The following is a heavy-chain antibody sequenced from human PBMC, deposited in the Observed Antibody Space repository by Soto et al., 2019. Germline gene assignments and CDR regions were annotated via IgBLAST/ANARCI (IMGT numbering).Heavy chain of an antibody. J-gene: IGHJ5*02. CDR2: IYSGGYT. CDR1: GFTVSNNY. Sequence: EVQLVESGGGLIQPGGSLRLSCAVSGFTVSNNYMSWVRQAPGKGLEGVSVIYSGGYTAYGDSVKGRFTISRDNSKNTISLQMTGRGAQATPVYYGATGPGGGGSWGQGTLVTVSS. D-gene: IGHD3-10*01. V-gene: IGHV3-53*01. CDR3: ATGPGGGGS.